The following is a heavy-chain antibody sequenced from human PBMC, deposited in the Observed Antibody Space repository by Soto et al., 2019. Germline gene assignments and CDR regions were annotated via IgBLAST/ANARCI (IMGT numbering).Heavy chain of an antibody. V-gene: IGHV3-30*18. Sequence: PGGSLRLSCAASGSTFRSYGMHWVRQAPGKGLEWVAVISYDGTNKYYADSVKGRFTISRDNSKNTVYLQMNSLRAEDTAVYYCAKDYYDRHSPIDYWGQGTLVTVSS. CDR3: AKDYYDRHSPIDY. J-gene: IGHJ4*02. D-gene: IGHD3-22*01. CDR1: GSTFRSYG. CDR2: ISYDGTNK.